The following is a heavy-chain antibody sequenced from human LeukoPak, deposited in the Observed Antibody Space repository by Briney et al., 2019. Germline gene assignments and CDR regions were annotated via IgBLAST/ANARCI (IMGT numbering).Heavy chain of an antibody. J-gene: IGHJ4*02. Sequence: GXSXXSNSAXWDWIRQSPSRGLEWLGRTYYRSKWYNDYAVSVKSRITINPDTSKNQFSLQLNSVTPEDTAVYYCARDDDYGESFDYWGQGTLVTVSS. V-gene: IGHV6-1*01. CDR3: ARDDDYGESFDY. CDR2: TYYRSKWYN. D-gene: IGHD4-17*01. CDR1: GXSXXSNSAX.